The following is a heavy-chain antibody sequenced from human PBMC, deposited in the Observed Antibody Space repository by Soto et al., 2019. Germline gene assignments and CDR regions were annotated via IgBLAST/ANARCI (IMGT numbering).Heavy chain of an antibody. V-gene: IGHV4-34*01. J-gene: IGHJ4*02. CDR1: GGSFSGYY. Sequence: SETLSLTCAVYGGSFSGYYWNWIRQPPGKGLEWIGEIDHSGYTNYNPSLKSRVTISVDTSKNQFSLRLTSVTAEDTAVYYCARDWWEEPAGKETVSQFDYWGQGTLVTVSS. D-gene: IGHD6-13*01. CDR2: IDHSGYT. CDR3: ARDWWEEPAGKETVSQFDY.